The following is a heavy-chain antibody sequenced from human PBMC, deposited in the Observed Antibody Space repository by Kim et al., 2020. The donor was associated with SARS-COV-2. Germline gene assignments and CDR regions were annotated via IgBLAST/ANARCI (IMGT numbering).Heavy chain of an antibody. CDR3: ARGVQLVPFDY. CDR1: GGSFSGYY. CDR2: INHSGST. J-gene: IGHJ4*02. D-gene: IGHD6-13*01. Sequence: SETLSLTCAVYGGSFSGYYWSWIRQPPGKGLEWIGEINHSGSTNYNPSLKSRVTISVDTSKNQFSLKLSSVTAADTAVYYCARGVQLVPFDYWGQGTLVTVSS. V-gene: IGHV4-34*01.